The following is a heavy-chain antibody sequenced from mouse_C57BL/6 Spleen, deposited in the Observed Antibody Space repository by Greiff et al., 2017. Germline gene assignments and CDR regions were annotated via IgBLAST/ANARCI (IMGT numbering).Heavy chain of an antibody. CDR2: IRNKANGYTT. CDR3: ARYRDYGSPLDD. CDR1: GFTFTDYY. Sequence: EVHLVESGGGLVQPGGSLSLSCAASGFTFTDYYMSWVRQPPGQALEWLGFIRNKANGYTTEYSASVKGRFTISRDNSQSILYLQMNALRAEDSATYYCARYRDYGSPLDDWGQGTTLTVSS. J-gene: IGHJ2*01. D-gene: IGHD1-1*01. V-gene: IGHV7-3*01.